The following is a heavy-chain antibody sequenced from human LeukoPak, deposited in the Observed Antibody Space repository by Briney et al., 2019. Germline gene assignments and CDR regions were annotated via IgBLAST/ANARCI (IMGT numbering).Heavy chain of an antibody. CDR1: GGSFSGCY. D-gene: IGHD3-10*01. Sequence: PSETLSLTCAVYGGSFSGCYWSWIRQPPGKGLEWIGEINHSGSTNYNPSLKSRVTISVDTSKNQFSLKLSSVTAADTAVYYCARWFRESLDYWGQGTLVTVSS. CDR3: ARWFRESLDY. V-gene: IGHV4-34*01. J-gene: IGHJ4*02. CDR2: INHSGST.